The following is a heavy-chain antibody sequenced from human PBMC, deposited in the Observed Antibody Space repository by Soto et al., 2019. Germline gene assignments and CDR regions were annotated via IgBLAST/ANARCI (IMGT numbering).Heavy chain of an antibody. D-gene: IGHD6-19*01. CDR1: GDSVSSNSAA. CDR3: ARDITYSSGWYLGYDY. J-gene: IGHJ4*02. CDR2: TYYRSKWYN. Sequence: SQTLSLTCAISGDSVSSNSAAWNWIRQSPSRGLEWLGRTYYRSKWYNDYAVSVKSRITINLDTSKNQFSLQLNSVTPEDTDVYYCARDITYSSGWYLGYDYWGQGTLVTVSS. V-gene: IGHV6-1*01.